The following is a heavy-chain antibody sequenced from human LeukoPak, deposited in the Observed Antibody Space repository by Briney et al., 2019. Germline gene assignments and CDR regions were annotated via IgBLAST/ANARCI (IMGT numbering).Heavy chain of an antibody. CDR1: GFTFSSYA. J-gene: IGHJ4*02. Sequence: GGSLRLSCAASGFTFSSYAMHWVRQAPGKGLEWVAVISYDGSNKYYADSVKGRFTISRDNSKNTLYLQMNSLRAEDTAVHYCARDLAKYWGQGTLVTVSS. D-gene: IGHD6-6*01. V-gene: IGHV3-30-3*01. CDR2: ISYDGSNK. CDR3: ARDLAKY.